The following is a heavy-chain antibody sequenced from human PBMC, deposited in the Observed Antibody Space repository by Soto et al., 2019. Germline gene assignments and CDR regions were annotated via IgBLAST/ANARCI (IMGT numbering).Heavy chain of an antibody. CDR1: GGSFSGYY. CDR3: ARAPLPAAIPLYGMDV. D-gene: IGHD2-2*01. J-gene: IGHJ6*02. Sequence: SETLSLTCAVYGGSFSGYYWSWIRQPPGKGLEWIGEINHSGSTNYNPSLKSRVTISVDTSKNQFSLKLSSVTAADTAVYYCARAPLPAAIPLYGMDVWGQGTTVTVSS. V-gene: IGHV4-34*01. CDR2: INHSGST.